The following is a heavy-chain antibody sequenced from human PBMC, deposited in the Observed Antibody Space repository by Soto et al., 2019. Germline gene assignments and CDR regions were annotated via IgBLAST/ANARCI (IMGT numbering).Heavy chain of an antibody. CDR2: IYYSGST. CDR1: GCSISSYY. Sequence: SETLSLTCTFSGCSISSYYWILIRQPPGKGLEWIGYIYYSGSTNYNPSLKSRVTISVDTSKNQFSLKLSSVTAADTAVYYCAREEGYGDYGYWGQGTLVTVSS. D-gene: IGHD4-17*01. V-gene: IGHV4-59*01. J-gene: IGHJ4*02. CDR3: AREEGYGDYGY.